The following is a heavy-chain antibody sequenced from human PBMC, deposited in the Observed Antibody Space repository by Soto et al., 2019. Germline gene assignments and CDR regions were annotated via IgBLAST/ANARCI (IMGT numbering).Heavy chain of an antibody. CDR1: GYTFTSYG. V-gene: IGHV1-18*01. J-gene: IGHJ5*02. D-gene: IGHD1-1*01. CDR3: ARVWGVQLELMNWFDP. Sequence: ASVKVSCKASGYTFTSYGISWVRQAPGQGLEWMGWISAYNGNTNYAQKLQGRVTMTTDTSTSTAYMELRSLRSDDTAVYYCARVWGVQLELMNWFDPWGQGTLVTVSS. CDR2: ISAYNGNT.